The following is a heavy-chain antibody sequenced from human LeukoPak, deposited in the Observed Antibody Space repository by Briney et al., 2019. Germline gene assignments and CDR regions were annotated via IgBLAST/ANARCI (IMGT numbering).Heavy chain of an antibody. J-gene: IGHJ4*02. Sequence: GGSLRLSCAASGFTFSRYTMFWVRQAPGMGLEWVSSISSSGTAMDYADSVKGRFTISRDNAKNSLYLQMNSLRAEDTAVYYCARVSYSPSPTPFDYWGQGTRVTVSS. D-gene: IGHD2-15*01. CDR2: ISSSGTAM. CDR1: GFTFSRYT. V-gene: IGHV3-48*01. CDR3: ARVSYSPSPTPFDY.